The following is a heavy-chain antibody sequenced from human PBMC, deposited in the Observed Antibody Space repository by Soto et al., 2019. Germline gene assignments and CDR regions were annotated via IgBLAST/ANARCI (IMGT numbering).Heavy chain of an antibody. J-gene: IGHJ4*02. CDR3: ARDSVYYDSSGYYPYYFDY. CDR1: GSTFSSYA. D-gene: IGHD3-22*01. CDR2: IIPIFGTA. V-gene: IGHV1-69*13. Sequence: SLKLSCEASGSTFSSYAISWVRQAAGQGLEWMGGIIPIFGTANYAQKFQGRVTITADESTSTAYMELSSLRSEDTAVYYCARDSVYYDSSGYYPYYFDYWGQGTLVTVSS.